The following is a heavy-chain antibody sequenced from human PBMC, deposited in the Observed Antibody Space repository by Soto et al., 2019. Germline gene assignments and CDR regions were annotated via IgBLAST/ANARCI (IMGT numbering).Heavy chain of an antibody. J-gene: IGHJ4*02. Sequence: QLLESGGGLVQPGGSRRLSCAASGFNFGDYTMTWVRQAPGKGLVWISTISDGGGNSYYAGVVKGRFTITRDNSKNTLYLQMNSLKGEDTALYYCAKETFGVGWTLDFWGQGTLVTVSS. V-gene: IGHV3-23*01. CDR3: AKETFGVGWTLDF. D-gene: IGHD6-19*01. CDR2: ISDGGGNS. CDR1: GFNFGDYT.